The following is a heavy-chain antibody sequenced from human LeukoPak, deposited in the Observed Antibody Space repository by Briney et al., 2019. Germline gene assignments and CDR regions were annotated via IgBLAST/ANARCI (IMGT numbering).Heavy chain of an antibody. Sequence: ASVKVSCKASGYTFTGYYMHWVRQAPGQGLEWMGRINPNSGGTNYAQKFQGRVTMTRDTSISTAYMELSRLRSDDTAVYYCARRYCGGGSCPSAREVDPAVYYYGMDVWGQGTTVTVSS. CDR3: ARRYCGGGSCPSAREVDPAVYYYGMDV. CDR1: GYTFTGYY. J-gene: IGHJ6*02. CDR2: INPNSGGT. D-gene: IGHD2-15*01. V-gene: IGHV1-2*06.